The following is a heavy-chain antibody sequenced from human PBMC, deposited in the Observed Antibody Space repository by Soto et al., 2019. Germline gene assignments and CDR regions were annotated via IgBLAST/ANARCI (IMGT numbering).Heavy chain of an antibody. CDR3: AIRSSDSSGYYSLYFDY. CDR1: GGSISSGGYY. D-gene: IGHD3-22*01. Sequence: SETLSLTCTVSGGSISSGGYYWSWIRQHPGKGLEWIGYIYYSGSTYYNPSLKSRVTISVDTSKNQFSLKLSSVTAADTAVYYCAIRSSDSSGYYSLYFDYWGQGTLVTVSS. V-gene: IGHV4-31*03. CDR2: IYYSGST. J-gene: IGHJ4*02.